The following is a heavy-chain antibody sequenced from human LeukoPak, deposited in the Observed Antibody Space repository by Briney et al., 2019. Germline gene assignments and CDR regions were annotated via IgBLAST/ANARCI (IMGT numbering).Heavy chain of an antibody. CDR1: GGTFSSYA. V-gene: IGHV1-69*13. CDR2: IIPIFGTA. J-gene: IGHJ3*02. CDR3: ARAPTNYYDSSGYLYAFDI. D-gene: IGHD3-22*01. Sequence: ASVKVSCEASGGTFSSYAISWVRQAPGQGLEWMGGIIPIFGTANYAQKFQGRVTITADESTSTAYMELSSLRSEDTAVYYCARAPTNYYDSSGYLYAFDIWGQGTMVTVSS.